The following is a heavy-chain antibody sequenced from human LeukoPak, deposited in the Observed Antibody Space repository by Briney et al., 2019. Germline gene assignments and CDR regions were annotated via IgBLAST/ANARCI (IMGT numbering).Heavy chain of an antibody. J-gene: IGHJ4*02. CDR3: ARVSENYYDSSGYLGY. V-gene: IGHV3-21*01. D-gene: IGHD3-22*01. Sequence: PGGSLRLSCAASGFTFSSYSMNWVRQAPGKGLEWVSSISSSSSYIYYADSVKGRFTISRDNAKNSLYLQMNSLRAEDTAVYYCARVSENYYDSSGYLGYWGQGTLVTVSS. CDR1: GFTFSSYS. CDR2: ISSSSSYI.